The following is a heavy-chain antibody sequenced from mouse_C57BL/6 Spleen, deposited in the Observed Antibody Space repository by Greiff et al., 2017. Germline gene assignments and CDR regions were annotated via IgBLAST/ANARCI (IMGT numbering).Heavy chain of an antibody. CDR1: GYAFSSSW. J-gene: IGHJ4*01. CDR3: ARGGIYYGNYYAMDY. CDR2: IYPGDGDT. D-gene: IGHD2-1*01. V-gene: IGHV1-82*01. Sequence: QVQLQQSGPELVKPGASVKISCKASGYAFSSSWMHWVKQRPGKGLEWIGRIYPGDGDTNYNGKFKGKATLTADKSSSTTFILHISLTTEYSAVYFCARGGIYYGNYYAMDYGGQGTSVTVSS.